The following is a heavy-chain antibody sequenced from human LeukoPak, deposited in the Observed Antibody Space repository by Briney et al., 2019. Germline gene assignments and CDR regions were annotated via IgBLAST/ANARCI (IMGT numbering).Heavy chain of an antibody. CDR3: ATEPSQRLHNYYYYYYMDV. Sequence: SETLSLTCTVSGYSISSGYYWGWIRQPPGKGLEWIGSIYHSGSTYYNPSLKSRVTISVDTSKNQFSLKLSSVTAADTAVYYCATEPSQRLHNYYYYYYMDVWGKGTTVTVSS. V-gene: IGHV4-38-2*02. CDR1: GYSISSGYY. CDR2: IYHSGST. D-gene: IGHD6-25*01. J-gene: IGHJ6*03.